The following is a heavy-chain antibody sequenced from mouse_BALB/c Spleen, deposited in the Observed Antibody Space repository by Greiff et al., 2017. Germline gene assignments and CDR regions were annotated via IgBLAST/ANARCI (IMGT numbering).Heavy chain of an antibody. V-gene: IGHV7-3*02. CDR2: IRNKANGYTT. CDR3: ARDRGNYVVLAD. CDR1: GFTFTDYY. J-gene: IGHJ3*01. D-gene: IGHD2-1*01. Sequence: EVQGVESGGGLVQPGGSLRLSCATSGFTFTDYYMSWVRQPPGKALEWLGFIRNKANGYTTEYSASVKGRFTISRDNSQSILYLQMNTLRAEDSATYYCARDRGNYVVLADWGQGTLVTVSA.